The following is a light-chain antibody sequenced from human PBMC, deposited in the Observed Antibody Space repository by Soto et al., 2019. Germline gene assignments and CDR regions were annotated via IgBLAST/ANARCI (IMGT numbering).Light chain of an antibody. V-gene: IGLV7-43*01. Sequence: QAVVTQEPSLTVSPGGRVTLTCASSTGAVTSDSYPNWFQQKPGQAPMTLIYSTDNKHPWTPARFSGSLLGGKAALTLSGAQPEDEAEYYCLLHCGSPQPWVFGGGTQLTVL. CDR1: TGAVTSDSY. CDR3: LLHCGSPQPWV. J-gene: IGLJ3*02. CDR2: STD.